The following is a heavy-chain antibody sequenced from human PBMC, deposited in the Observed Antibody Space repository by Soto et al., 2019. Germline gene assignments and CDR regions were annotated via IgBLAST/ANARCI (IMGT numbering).Heavy chain of an antibody. CDR2: VYYSGTT. J-gene: IGHJ5*02. Sequence: SETLSPTCTVSGGSIISSSYYWVWIRQPPGKGLEWIGDVYYSGTTHYNPSLKSRVTISVDTSKNQFSLRLSSVTAADTAVYYCARLRPPGNWFDPWGQGTLVTVSS. CDR1: GGSIISSSYY. V-gene: IGHV4-39*01. CDR3: ARLRPPGNWFDP.